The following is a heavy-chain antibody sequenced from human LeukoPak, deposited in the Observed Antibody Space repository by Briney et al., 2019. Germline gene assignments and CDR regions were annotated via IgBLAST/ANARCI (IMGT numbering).Heavy chain of an antibody. CDR1: GFTFSSYG. D-gene: IGHD1-1*01. CDR3: AKDQTGTAGY. Sequence: GGSLRLSCAASGFTFSSYGMHWVRQAPGKGLEWVAVISYDGSNKYYADSVKGRFTISRDNSKNTLYLQMNSLRAEDTAVYYCAKDQTGTAGYWGQGTLVTVSS. J-gene: IGHJ4*02. CDR2: ISYDGSNK. V-gene: IGHV3-30*18.